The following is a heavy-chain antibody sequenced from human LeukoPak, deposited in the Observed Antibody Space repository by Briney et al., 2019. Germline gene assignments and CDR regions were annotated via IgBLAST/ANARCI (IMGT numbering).Heavy chain of an antibody. V-gene: IGHV3-30*02. CDR3: ARDIGYYYDSSGYEGDPFDY. CDR1: GFTFSSYG. Sequence: GGSLRLSCAASGFTFSSYGMYWVRQAPGKGLEWVAFIRYDGSDKYYADSVKGRFTISRDTSKNTLFLQMNSLRAEDTAVYYCARDIGYYYDSSGYEGDPFDYWGQGTLVTVSS. J-gene: IGHJ4*02. CDR2: IRYDGSDK. D-gene: IGHD3-22*01.